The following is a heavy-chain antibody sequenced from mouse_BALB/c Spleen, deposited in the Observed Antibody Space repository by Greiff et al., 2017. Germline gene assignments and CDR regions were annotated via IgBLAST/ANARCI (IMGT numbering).Heavy chain of an antibody. V-gene: IGHV1-87*01. CDR3: ARRRDYWYFDV. J-gene: IGHJ1*01. CDR1: GYTFTSYW. CDR2: IYPGDGDT. Sequence: QVQLQQSGAELARPGASVKLSCKASGYTFTSYWMQWVKQRPGQGLEWIGAIYPGDGDTRYTQKFKGKATLTADKSSSTAYMQLSSLASEDSAVYYCARRRDYWYFDVWGAGTTVTVSS.